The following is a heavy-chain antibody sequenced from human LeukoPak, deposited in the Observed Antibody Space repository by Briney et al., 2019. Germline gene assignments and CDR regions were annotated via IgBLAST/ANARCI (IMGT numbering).Heavy chain of an antibody. Sequence: AGGSLRLSCAVSGFTFRGAAMTWVRQAPGKGLEWVSLISSSGNNAYYADSVKGRFTISRDNSKNTLSLQMNSLRVEDTAIYYCAKDIQLSTWGLGTRVTVSS. D-gene: IGHD5-24*01. CDR2: ISSSGNNA. J-gene: IGHJ3*01. V-gene: IGHV3-23*01. CDR3: AKDIQLST. CDR1: GFTFRGAA.